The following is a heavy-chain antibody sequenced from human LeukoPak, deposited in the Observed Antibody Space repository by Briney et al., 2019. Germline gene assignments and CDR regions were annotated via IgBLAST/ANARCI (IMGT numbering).Heavy chain of an antibody. CDR1: GGSISSYY. J-gene: IGHJ6*01. D-gene: IGHD4-17*01. CDR3: ARDPTVPSSYYYGMDV. CDR2: IYYSGST. Sequence: SETLSLTCTVSGGSISSYYWSWIRQPPGKGLEWIGYIYYSGSTNYNPSLKSRVTISVDTSKNPFSLKLSPVTTADTAVYYCARDPTVPSSYYYGMDVWGQGTTVTVSS. V-gene: IGHV4-59*01.